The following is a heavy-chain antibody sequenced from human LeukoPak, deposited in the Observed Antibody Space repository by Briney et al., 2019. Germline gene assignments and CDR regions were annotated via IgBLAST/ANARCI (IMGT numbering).Heavy chain of an antibody. CDR1: GFTFSSYS. V-gene: IGHV3-21*01. J-gene: IGHJ3*02. CDR2: ISSSSGYI. CDR3: AREYYYDSSGSYGFDI. Sequence: GGSLRLSCAASGFTFSSYSVNWVRQAPGKGLDWVSSISSSSGYIYYADSVKGRFTISRDNAKSSLYLQMKGLRAEDTAVYYCAREYYYDSSGSYGFDIWGQGTMVTVSS. D-gene: IGHD3-22*01.